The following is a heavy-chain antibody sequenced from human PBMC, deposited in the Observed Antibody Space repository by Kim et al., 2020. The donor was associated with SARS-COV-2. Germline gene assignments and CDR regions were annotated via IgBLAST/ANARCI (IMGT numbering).Heavy chain of an antibody. Sequence: ASVKVSCKASGYTFTSYGISWVRQAPGQGLEWMGWISAYNGNTNYAQKLQGRVTMTTDTSTSTAYMELRSLRSDDTAVYYCARDSIMVRGVRGYYYGMDVWGQGTTVTVSS. CDR1: GYTFTSYG. V-gene: IGHV1-18*04. J-gene: IGHJ6*02. CDR3: ARDSIMVRGVRGYYYGMDV. D-gene: IGHD3-10*01. CDR2: ISAYNGNT.